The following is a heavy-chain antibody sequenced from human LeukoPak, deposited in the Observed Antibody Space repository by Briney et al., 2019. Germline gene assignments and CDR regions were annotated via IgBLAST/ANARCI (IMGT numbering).Heavy chain of an antibody. CDR1: GYTFTSYG. J-gene: IGHJ4*02. Sequence: ASVKVSCKASGYTFTSYGISWVRQAPGQGLEWMGWISAYNGNTNYAQKLQGRVTMTTDTSTSTVYMELSSLTSEDTAVYYCARAGGSYSFDYWGQGTLVTVSS. D-gene: IGHD1-26*01. CDR3: ARAGGSYSFDY. CDR2: ISAYNGNT. V-gene: IGHV1-18*01.